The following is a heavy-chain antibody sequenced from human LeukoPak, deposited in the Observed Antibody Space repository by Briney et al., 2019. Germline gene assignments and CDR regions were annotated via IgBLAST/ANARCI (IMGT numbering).Heavy chain of an antibody. CDR1: GFTFSSYG. V-gene: IGHV3-30*02. CDR3: AKDLGALAAAGTGVDY. Sequence: GGSLRLSCAASGFTFSSYGMHWVRKAPGKGLEWVAFIRYDGSNKYYADSVKGRFTISRDNSKNTLYLQMNSLRAEDTAVYYCAKDLGALAAAGTGVDYWGQGTLVTVSS. J-gene: IGHJ4*02. CDR2: IRYDGSNK. D-gene: IGHD6-13*01.